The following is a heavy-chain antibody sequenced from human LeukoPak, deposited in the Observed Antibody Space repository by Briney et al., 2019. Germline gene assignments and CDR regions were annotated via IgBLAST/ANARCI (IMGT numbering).Heavy chain of an antibody. D-gene: IGHD3-10*01. CDR2: ISYDGSNK. Sequence: GGSLRLSCAASGLTFSSYAMHWVRQAPGKGLEWVAVISYDGSNKYYADSVKGRFTISRDNSKNTLYLQMNSLRAEDTAVYYCARDLRYYGSGSYDYWGQGTLVTVSS. J-gene: IGHJ4*02. V-gene: IGHV3-30*04. CDR1: GLTFSSYA. CDR3: ARDLRYYGSGSYDY.